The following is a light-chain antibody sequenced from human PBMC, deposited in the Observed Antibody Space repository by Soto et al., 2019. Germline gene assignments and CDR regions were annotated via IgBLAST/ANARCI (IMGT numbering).Light chain of an antibody. V-gene: IGLV3-21*02. J-gene: IGLJ1*01. CDR3: QVWDGSSDHHG. CDR1: TIGTKS. Sequence: SSELTPPPSVSVAPGQKARITCGGNTIGTKSVQWYQQKPGPAPVLVVYDDRDRPSGIPERFSGSKSGNTATLPITRVEAGDEADYYCQVWDGSSDHHGFGTGTKLTVL. CDR2: DDR.